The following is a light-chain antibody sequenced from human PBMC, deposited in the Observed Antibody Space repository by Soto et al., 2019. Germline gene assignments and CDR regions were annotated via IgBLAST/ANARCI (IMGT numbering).Light chain of an antibody. CDR2: EVS. CDR1: SSDVGGYND. CDR3: ISYAGSSYV. J-gene: IGLJ1*01. Sequence: QSALTQPPSASGSPGQSVTISCTGTSSDVGGYNDVSWYQQHPGKAPKLMIYEVSKRPSGVPDRFSGSKSGNTASLTVSGLQAEDEDDYYFISYAGSSYVFGTGTKVTVL. V-gene: IGLV2-8*01.